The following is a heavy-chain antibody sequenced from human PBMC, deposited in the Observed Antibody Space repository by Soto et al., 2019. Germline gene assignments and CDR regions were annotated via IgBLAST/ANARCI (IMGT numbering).Heavy chain of an antibody. D-gene: IGHD2-15*01. V-gene: IGHV2-5*01. CDR2: IYWNDDK. J-gene: IGHJ4*02. Sequence: QITLKESGPTLVKPTQTLTLTCTFSGFSRSTSGVGVGWSRQPPGKALEWLALIYWNDDKRSSPSLKSRLTIPKDTSKNHVVLTMPNMDPVETAPYYCAHVVPIWYYFDYWGQATLVTVSS. CDR1: GFSRSTSGVG. CDR3: AHVVPIWYYFDY.